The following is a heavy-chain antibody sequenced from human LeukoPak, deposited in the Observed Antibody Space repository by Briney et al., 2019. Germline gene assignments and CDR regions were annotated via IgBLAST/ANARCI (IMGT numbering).Heavy chain of an antibody. V-gene: IGHV3-74*01. CDR3: VRGTIAVGGTDY. Sequence: GSLRLSCAASGFTFSGYWMHWVRQAPGKGLIWVSRLNTDGRTTNYADFVKGRFTISRDNARNTLYLQMNSLRPDDTAVYYCVRGTIAVGGTDYWGQGTLVTVSS. CDR1: GFTFSGYW. CDR2: LNTDGRTT. D-gene: IGHD6-13*01. J-gene: IGHJ4*02.